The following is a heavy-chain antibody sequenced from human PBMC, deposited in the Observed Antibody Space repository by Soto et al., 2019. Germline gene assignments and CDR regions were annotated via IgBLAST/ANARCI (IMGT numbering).Heavy chain of an antibody. CDR1: GGSISSSNW. D-gene: IGHD6-13*01. V-gene: IGHV4-4*02. Sequence: QVQLQESGPGLVKPSGTLSLTCAVSGGSISSSNWWSWVRQPPGKGLEWIGEIYHSGSTNYNPSLKSRVTISVDKSKNQFSLKLSSVTAADTAVYYCARVDSSSWYDYYYYGMDVWGQGTTVTVSS. CDR3: ARVDSSSWYDYYYYGMDV. CDR2: IYHSGST. J-gene: IGHJ6*02.